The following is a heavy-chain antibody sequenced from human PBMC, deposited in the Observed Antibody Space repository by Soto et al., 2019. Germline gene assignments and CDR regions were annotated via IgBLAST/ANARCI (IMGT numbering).Heavy chain of an antibody. CDR1: GYTFTSYG. V-gene: IGHV1-18*01. CDR3: ARDYKASYYDFWSGYFSY. CDR2: ISAYNGNT. J-gene: IGHJ4*02. Sequence: ASVKVSCKASGYTFTSYGISWVRQAPGQGLEWMGWISAYNGNTNYAQKLQGRVTMTTDTSTSTAYMELRSLRSDDTAVYYCARDYKASYYDFWSGYFSYWGQGTLVTVSS. D-gene: IGHD3-3*01.